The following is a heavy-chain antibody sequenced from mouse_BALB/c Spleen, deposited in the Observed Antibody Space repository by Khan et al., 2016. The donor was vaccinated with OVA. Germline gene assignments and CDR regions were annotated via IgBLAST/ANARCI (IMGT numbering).Heavy chain of an antibody. V-gene: IGHV8-12*01. D-gene: IGHD2-10*02. Sequence: QVTLKESGPGILQPSQTLSLTCSFSGFSMSTSGMGVSWIRQPSGKGLEWLAHIYWDDDNHYNPSLKSRLTISKDTSSNQVFLKITSVDTADTATYYCARSPYGNGAWFAYWGQGTLVTVSA. CDR1: GFSMSTSGMG. CDR3: ARSPYGNGAWFAY. J-gene: IGHJ3*01. CDR2: IYWDDDN.